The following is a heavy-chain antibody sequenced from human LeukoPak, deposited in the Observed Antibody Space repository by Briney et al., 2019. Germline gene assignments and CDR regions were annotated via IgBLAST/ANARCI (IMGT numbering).Heavy chain of an antibody. D-gene: IGHD2-15*01. V-gene: IGHV4-39*01. CDR2: IYYSGTT. CDR3: ASSSCSGGSCYPYYYYGMDV. J-gene: IGHJ6*02. Sequence: PSETLSLTCTVSGGSINYGGWIRQPPGQGLEWIGSIYYSGTTYYNPSLKSRVTISVDTSKNQFSLKLSSVTAADTAVYYCASSSCSGGSCYPYYYYGMDVWGQGTTVTVSS. CDR1: GGSINY.